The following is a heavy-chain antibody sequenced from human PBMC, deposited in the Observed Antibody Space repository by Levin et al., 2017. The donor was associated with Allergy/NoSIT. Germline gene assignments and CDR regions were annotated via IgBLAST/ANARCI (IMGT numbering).Heavy chain of an antibody. CDR2: IYPGDSDT. J-gene: IGHJ5*02. CDR3: ARCITMVRGALPNWFDP. CDR1: GYSFTSYW. D-gene: IGHD3-10*01. V-gene: IGHV5-51*01. Sequence: GESLKISCQGSGYSFTSYWIGWVRQMPGKGLEWMGIIYPGDSDTRYSPSFQGQVTISADKSISTAYLQWSSLKASDTAMYYCARCITMVRGALPNWFDPWGQGTLVTVSS.